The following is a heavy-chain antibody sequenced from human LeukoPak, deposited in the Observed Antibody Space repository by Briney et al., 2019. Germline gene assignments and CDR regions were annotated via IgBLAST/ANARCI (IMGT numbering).Heavy chain of an antibody. J-gene: IGHJ4*02. CDR3: AKSSSMVRGVMSFDC. CDR2: IRYDGSNK. Sequence: GGSLRLSCAASGFTFSSYGMHWVRQAPGKGLEWVAFIRYDGSNKYYADSVKGRFTISRDNSKNTLYLQMNSLRAEDTAVYYCAKSSSMVRGVMSFDCWGQGTLVTVSS. V-gene: IGHV3-30*02. CDR1: GFTFSSYG. D-gene: IGHD3-10*01.